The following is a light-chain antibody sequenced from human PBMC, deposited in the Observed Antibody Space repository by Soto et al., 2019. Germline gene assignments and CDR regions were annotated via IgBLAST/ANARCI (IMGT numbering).Light chain of an antibody. Sequence: QSALTQPRSVSGSPGQSVTISCTGTSSNVGGYSYVSWYQQHPGIAPQLIIYDVTKRPSGVPDRFSGSKSGNTASLTISGLQAEDEADYYCSSYAGSYTCVFGGGTKLTVL. CDR1: SSNVGGYSY. J-gene: IGLJ3*02. CDR3: SSYAGSYTCV. V-gene: IGLV2-11*01. CDR2: DVT.